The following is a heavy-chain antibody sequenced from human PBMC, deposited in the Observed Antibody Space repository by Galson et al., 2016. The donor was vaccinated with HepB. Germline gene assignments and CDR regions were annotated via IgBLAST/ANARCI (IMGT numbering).Heavy chain of an antibody. CDR3: AREGSGGFDY. V-gene: IGHV3-7*01. Sequence: SLRLSCAASGFTFSSYWMAWVRQAPGKGLEWVANINQDGREKNYVDSVKGRFTISRDNAKNSLYLQMNSLRVEDTAVYYCAREGSGGFDYWGQGTLVTVSS. CDR1: GFTFSSYW. D-gene: IGHD4-23*01. J-gene: IGHJ4*02. CDR2: INQDGREK.